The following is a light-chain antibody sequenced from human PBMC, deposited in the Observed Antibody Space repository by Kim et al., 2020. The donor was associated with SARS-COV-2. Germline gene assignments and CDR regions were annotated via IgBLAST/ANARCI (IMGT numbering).Light chain of an antibody. CDR1: QSVSSGY. V-gene: IGKV3-20*01. CDR3: LQYSSSPGT. CDR2: GAS. J-gene: IGKJ2*01. Sequence: DIVLTQSPGTLSLSPGKRATLSCRDSQSVSSGYLAWYQQRPGQTPRLLIYGASARATGIPDRFSGSGSGTDFTLTISRLEPEDFAVYYCLQYSSSPGTFGQGTKVDIK.